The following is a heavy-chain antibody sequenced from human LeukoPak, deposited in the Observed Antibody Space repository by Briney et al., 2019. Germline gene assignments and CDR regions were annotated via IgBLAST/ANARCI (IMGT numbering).Heavy chain of an antibody. CDR1: GFTFSNAW. V-gene: IGHV3-15*01. J-gene: IGHJ6*01. CDR2: IKRKTDGGTT. D-gene: IGHD3-10*01. CDR3: TTGPFDYYGSASYLANGMDV. Sequence: GGSLRLSCAASGFTFSNAWMSWVRQAPGKGRGWVGRIKRKTDGGTTDYTSPVKGRFTISRDDSKNTLYLQMNSLTSEDTAVYYCTTGPFDYYGSASYLANGMDVWGQGTTVTVSS.